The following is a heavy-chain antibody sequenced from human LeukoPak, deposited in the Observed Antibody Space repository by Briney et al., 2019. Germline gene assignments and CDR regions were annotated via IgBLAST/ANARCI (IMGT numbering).Heavy chain of an antibody. J-gene: IGHJ4*02. Sequence: PSETLSLTCTVSGGSISSYYWSWIRQPPGKGLEWIGYIYYSGSTNYNPSLKSRVTISVDTSKNKFSLKLSSVTAADTAVYYCARSGVPYLVMIVGLYFDYWGQGTLVTVSS. CDR2: IYYSGST. CDR3: ARSGVPYLVMIVGLYFDY. V-gene: IGHV4-59*01. D-gene: IGHD3-22*01. CDR1: GGSISSYY.